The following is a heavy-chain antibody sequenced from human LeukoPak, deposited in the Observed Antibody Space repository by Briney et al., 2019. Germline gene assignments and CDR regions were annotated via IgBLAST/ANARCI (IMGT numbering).Heavy chain of an antibody. CDR1: GFTFSSYS. J-gene: IGHJ4*02. CDR2: ISSSSSYI. Sequence: PGGSLRLSCAASGFTFSSYSMNWVRQAPGKGLEWVSSISSSSSYIYYADSVKGRFTISRDNAKNSLYLQMNSLRAEDTAVYYCAREGDSSGLYYFDYWGQGTLVTVSS. D-gene: IGHD3-22*01. V-gene: IGHV3-21*01. CDR3: AREGDSSGLYYFDY.